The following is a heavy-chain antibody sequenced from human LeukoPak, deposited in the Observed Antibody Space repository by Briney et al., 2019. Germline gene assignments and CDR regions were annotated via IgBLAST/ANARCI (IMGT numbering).Heavy chain of an antibody. J-gene: IGHJ6*02. CDR1: GFTFTSSA. CDR3: ARHVGDYTFRYYYGMDV. V-gene: IGHV1-58*01. CDR2: IVVGSGNT. Sequence: GASVKVSCKASGFTFTSSAVQWVRQARGQRLEWIGWIVVGSGNTNYAQKFQERVTITRDMSTSTAYMELSSLRSEDTAVYYCARHVGDYTFRYYYGMDVWGQGTTVTVSS. D-gene: IGHD4-17*01.